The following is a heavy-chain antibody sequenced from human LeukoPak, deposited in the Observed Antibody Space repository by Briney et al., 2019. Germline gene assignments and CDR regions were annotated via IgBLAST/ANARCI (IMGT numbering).Heavy chain of an antibody. CDR1: GGSISGYY. Sequence: PSETLSLTCTVSGGSISGYYWSWIRQPAGKGLEWIGRIYTSGSTNYNPSLKCRVTMSLDTSKNQFSLKLSSVSAADTAVYYCARLLYGDYVSLSAFDIWGQGTMVTVSS. J-gene: IGHJ3*02. V-gene: IGHV4-4*07. CDR3: ARLLYGDYVSLSAFDI. D-gene: IGHD4-17*01. CDR2: IYTSGST.